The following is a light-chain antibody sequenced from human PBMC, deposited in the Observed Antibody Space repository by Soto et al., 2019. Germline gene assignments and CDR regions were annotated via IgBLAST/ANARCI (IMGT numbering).Light chain of an antibody. V-gene: IGLV2-14*01. Sequence: QSALTQPASVSGSPGQSITISCTGTSSDVGGYDYVAWYQQHPGKAPKLMIYEVSNRPSGVSNRFYVSKSGNTASLTISGLQAEDEADYYCSAYTGRSTRVFGVGTTLTVL. CDR3: SAYTGRSTRV. CDR2: EVS. J-gene: IGLJ2*01. CDR1: SSDVGGYDY.